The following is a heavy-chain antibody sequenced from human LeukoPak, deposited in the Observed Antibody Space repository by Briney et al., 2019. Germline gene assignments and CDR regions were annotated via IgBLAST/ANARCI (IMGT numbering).Heavy chain of an antibody. Sequence: PSETLSLTCSVSGGSISSYYWSWIRQPAGKGLEWIGRIYSSGSTNYNPSLKTRVTMSLDTSKNQFSLNLTTATAADTAVYYCARTSARGAQFDYWGQGTLVTVSS. V-gene: IGHV4-4*07. CDR2: IYSSGST. D-gene: IGHD3-10*01. CDR3: ARTSARGAQFDY. CDR1: GGSISSYY. J-gene: IGHJ4*02.